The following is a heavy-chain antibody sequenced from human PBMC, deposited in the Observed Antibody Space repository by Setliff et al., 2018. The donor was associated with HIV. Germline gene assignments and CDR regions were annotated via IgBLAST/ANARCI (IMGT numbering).Heavy chain of an antibody. D-gene: IGHD2-2*01. CDR2: IYHTGST. CDR1: GGSISSYY. Sequence: PSETLSLTCIVSGGSISSYYWTWIRQPPGKGLEWIGYIYHTGSTNYNPSLKSRATMSVDTSKNQFSLKLSSVTAADTAVYYCARGRERGESQVLQPISYKGMDVWGQGTTVTVSS. CDR3: ARGRERGESQVLQPISYKGMDV. V-gene: IGHV4-59*01. J-gene: IGHJ6*02.